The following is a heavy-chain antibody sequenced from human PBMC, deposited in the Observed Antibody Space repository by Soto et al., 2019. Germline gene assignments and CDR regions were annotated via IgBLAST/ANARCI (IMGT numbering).Heavy chain of an antibody. CDR1: GFTFSSYA. D-gene: IGHD3-3*01. V-gene: IGHV3-23*01. CDR2: ISGSGGST. Sequence: GGSLRLSCAASGFTFSSYAMSWVRQAPGKGLEWVSAISGSGGSTYYADSVKGRFTISRDNSKNTLYLQMNSLRAEDTAVYYCAKDSPSSLEWLLFSGFDIWGQGTMVTVSS. CDR3: AKDSPSSLEWLLFSGFDI. J-gene: IGHJ3*02.